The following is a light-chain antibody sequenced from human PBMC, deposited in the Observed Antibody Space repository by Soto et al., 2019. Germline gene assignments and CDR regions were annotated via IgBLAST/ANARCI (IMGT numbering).Light chain of an antibody. CDR3: SSYAGSNIHYV. Sequence: QSALTQPPSASGSPGQSVTISCTGTSSDVGAYNYVSWYQQHPGKAPKLVIYEVTKRPSGVPDRFSGSKSGNTASLTVSGLQAEDAADYYCSSYAGSNIHYVFGTGTKLTVL. CDR1: SSDVGAYNY. J-gene: IGLJ1*01. CDR2: EVT. V-gene: IGLV2-8*01.